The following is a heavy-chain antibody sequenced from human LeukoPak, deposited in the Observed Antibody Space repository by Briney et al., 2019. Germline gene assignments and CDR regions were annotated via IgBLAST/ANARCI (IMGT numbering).Heavy chain of an antibody. CDR1: GFTFTNYW. Sequence: GGSLRLSCAASGFTFTNYWMSWVRQAPGKGLEWVANIKQDEREKFYVDSVKGRFTISRDNAKDSMYLQLNSPRAEDTAVYYCARDAWRDRYFDYWGQGILVTVSS. CDR3: ARDAWRDRYFDY. CDR2: IKQDEREK. J-gene: IGHJ4*02. D-gene: IGHD1-1*01. V-gene: IGHV3-7*01.